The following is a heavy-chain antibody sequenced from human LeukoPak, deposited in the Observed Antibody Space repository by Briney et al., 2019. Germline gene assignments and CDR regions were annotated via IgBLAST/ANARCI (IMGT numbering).Heavy chain of an antibody. V-gene: IGHV4-59*12. Sequence: PSETLSLTCTVSGGSISSYYWSWIRQPPGKGLECIGYIHYTGSTNYNPSLKSRVTISVDTSKNQFSLKLSSVTAADTAVYYCARGRAVRGVSRVSDYWGQGTLVTVSS. J-gene: IGHJ4*02. CDR2: IHYTGST. CDR1: GGSISSYY. D-gene: IGHD3-10*01. CDR3: ARGRAVRGVSRVSDY.